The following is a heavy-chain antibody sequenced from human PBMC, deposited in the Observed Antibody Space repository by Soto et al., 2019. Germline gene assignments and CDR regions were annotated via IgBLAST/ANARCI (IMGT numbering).Heavy chain of an antibody. Sequence: SETLSLTCTVSGGSMSSSSSYWGWIRLPPGKRLEWIGNIYYSGATSYNPSLQSRLTISVDTSKNQFSLHLSSVTAADTAVYSCARMTPSSSSRYYFDAWGQGALVTVSS. V-gene: IGHV4-39*01. J-gene: IGHJ4*02. D-gene: IGHD2-2*01. CDR2: IYYSGAT. CDR3: ARMTPSSSSRYYFDA. CDR1: GGSMSSSSSY.